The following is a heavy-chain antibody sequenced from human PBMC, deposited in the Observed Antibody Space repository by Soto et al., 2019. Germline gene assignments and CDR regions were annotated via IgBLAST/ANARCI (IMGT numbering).Heavy chain of an antibody. J-gene: IGHJ5*02. CDR2: IIPIFGTA. Sequence: QVQLVQSGAEVKKPGSSVKVSCKASGGTFSSYAISWVRQAPGQGLEWMGGIIPIFGTANYAQKLQGRVTITADESTSTAYMELSSLRSEDTAVHYCARDFTYCSGGSCYGGGGWFAPWGQGALVTVSS. V-gene: IGHV1-69*01. CDR1: GGTFSSYA. CDR3: ARDFTYCSGGSCYGGGGWFAP. D-gene: IGHD2-15*01.